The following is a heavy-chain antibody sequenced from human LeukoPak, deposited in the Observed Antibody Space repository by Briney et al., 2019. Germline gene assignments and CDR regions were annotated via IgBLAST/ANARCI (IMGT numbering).Heavy chain of an antibody. D-gene: IGHD1-26*01. CDR1: GFTFTDAW. CDR3: TTLASGKYSIDV. J-gene: IGHJ6*02. Sequence: GGSLRLSCAASGFTFTDAWMTWVRQAPGKGLECVGRIKSKTDGGTIDYAAPVKGRLTISRDDSKNTLYLQMNGLKTEDTAVYYCTTLASGKYSIDVWGQGTTVTVSS. CDR2: IKSKTDGGTI. V-gene: IGHV3-15*01.